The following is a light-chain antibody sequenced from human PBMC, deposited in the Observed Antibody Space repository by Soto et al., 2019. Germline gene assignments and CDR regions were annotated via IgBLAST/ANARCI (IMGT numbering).Light chain of an antibody. Sequence: QLVLTQSSSASASLGSSVKLTCTLSSGHSSYIIAWHQQQPGKAPRYLMKLEGSGSYNKVSGVPDRFSGSSSGSDRYLTISNRQSEDEADYYCGTGDSNTRVFGGGTKLTVL. V-gene: IGLV4-60*03. CDR2: LEGSGSY. CDR3: GTGDSNTRV. CDR1: SGHSSYI. J-gene: IGLJ2*01.